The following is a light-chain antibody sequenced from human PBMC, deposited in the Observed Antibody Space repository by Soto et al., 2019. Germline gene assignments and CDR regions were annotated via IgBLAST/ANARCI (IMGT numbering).Light chain of an antibody. V-gene: IGLV3-21*02. CDR3: QVWDSDVLHHV. CDR2: DDD. Sequence: ELTQSPSVSVAPGQTARITCGGNNIGSKNVHWFQQRPGQAPVLVVFDDDDRPSGIPDRFSGSNSGNTATLTISRVEAVDEAGYYCQVWDSDVLHHVFGTGTKVTVL. CDR1: NIGSKN. J-gene: IGLJ1*01.